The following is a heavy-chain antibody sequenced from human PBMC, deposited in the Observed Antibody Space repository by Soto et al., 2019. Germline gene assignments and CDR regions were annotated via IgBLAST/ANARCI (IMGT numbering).Heavy chain of an antibody. D-gene: IGHD1-26*01. J-gene: IGHJ4*02. CDR3: ARDGIVGATRGYYFDY. CDR1: GFTFTNYW. Sequence: PGGSLRLSCAASGFTFTNYWMQWVRQAPGKGLVWVSRINSDGSSTSHADSVKGRFTISRDNAKNTLDLQMNSLRAEDTAVYYCARDGIVGATRGYYFDYWGQGTLVTVSS. V-gene: IGHV3-74*01. CDR2: INSDGSST.